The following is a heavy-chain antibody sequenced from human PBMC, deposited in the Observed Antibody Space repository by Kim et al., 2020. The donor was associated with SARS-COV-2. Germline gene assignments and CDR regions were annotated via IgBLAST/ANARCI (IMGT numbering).Heavy chain of an antibody. CDR1: GGSISSGGYY. Sequence: SETLSLTCTVSGGSISSGGYYWSWIRQHPGKGLEWIGYIYYSGSTYYNPSLKSRVTISVDTSKNQFSLKLSSVTAADTAVYYCARRISTIFGVVKDAFDIWGQGTMVTVSS. V-gene: IGHV4-31*03. J-gene: IGHJ3*02. D-gene: IGHD3-3*01. CDR2: IYYSGST. CDR3: ARRISTIFGVVKDAFDI.